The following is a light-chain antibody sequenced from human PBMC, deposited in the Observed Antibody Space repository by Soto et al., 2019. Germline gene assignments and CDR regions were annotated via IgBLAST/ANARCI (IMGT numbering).Light chain of an antibody. CDR2: DVS. CDR3: SSYTSSNIYV. CDR1: SSDVGGYNY. V-gene: IGLV2-14*01. Sequence: QSALTQPASVSGSPGQSITISCTGTSSDVGGYNYVSWYQQHPGKAPKLMICDVSNRPSGVSNRFSGSKSGNTASLTISGLQAEDEADYYCSSYTSSNIYVFGTGTQLTVL. J-gene: IGLJ1*01.